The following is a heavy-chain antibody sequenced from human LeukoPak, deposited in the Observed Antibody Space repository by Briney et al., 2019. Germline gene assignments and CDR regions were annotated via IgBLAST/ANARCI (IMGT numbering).Heavy chain of an antibody. J-gene: IGHJ4*02. CDR1: GGTFISYA. D-gene: IGHD2-21*01. V-gene: IGHV1-69*05. Sequence: SVKVSCKAPGGTFISYAISWVRQAPGQGLEWMGRIIPISVTANYAQKFQGRLTISTDESTSTAYMELSSLRSEDTAVYYCARDFAYSGPFDFWGQGTRVTVSS. CDR2: IIPISVTA. CDR3: ARDFAYSGPFDF.